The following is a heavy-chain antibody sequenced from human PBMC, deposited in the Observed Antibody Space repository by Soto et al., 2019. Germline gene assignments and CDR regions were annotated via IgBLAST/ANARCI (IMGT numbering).Heavy chain of an antibody. D-gene: IGHD3-22*01. CDR2: IYYSGST. J-gene: IGHJ4*02. V-gene: IGHV4-30-4*01. Sequence: ASETLSLTCTVSGGSISSGDYYWSWIRQPPGKGLEWIGYIYYSGSTYYNPSLKSRVTISVDTSKNQFSLKLSSVTAADTAVYYCAIVPINSSGYFVYWGPGTLVTVFS. CDR1: GGSISSGDYY. CDR3: AIVPINSSGYFVY.